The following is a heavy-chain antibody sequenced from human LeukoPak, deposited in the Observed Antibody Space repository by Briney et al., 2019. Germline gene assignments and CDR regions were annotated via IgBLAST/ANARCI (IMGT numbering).Heavy chain of an antibody. CDR1: GGSISSSSYY. V-gene: IGHV4-39*07. CDR3: ERESPAGGLSSYYDAFDI. CDR2: IYYSGST. Sequence: SETLSLTCTVSGGSISSSSYYWGWIRQPPGKGLEWIGSIYYSGSTYYNPSLKSRVTISVDTSKNQFSLKLSSVTAADTAVYYCERESPAGGLSSYYDAFDIWGQGTMVTVSS. J-gene: IGHJ3*02. D-gene: IGHD3-16*02.